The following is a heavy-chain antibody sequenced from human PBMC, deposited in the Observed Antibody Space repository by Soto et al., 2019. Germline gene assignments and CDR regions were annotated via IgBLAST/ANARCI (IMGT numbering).Heavy chain of an antibody. CDR2: IYYSGST. Sequence: QVQLQESGPGLVKPSETLSLTCTVSGGSLSSYYWSWIRQPPGKGLEWIGYIYYSGSTNYNPSLKGGVTITVDTSKNQFSLKLSSVTAADTAVYYCARMGGSFHYCYGMDVWRQGTTVTVSS. V-gene: IGHV4-59*01. D-gene: IGHD1-26*01. CDR3: ARMGGSFHYCYGMDV. J-gene: IGHJ6*02. CDR1: GGSLSSYY.